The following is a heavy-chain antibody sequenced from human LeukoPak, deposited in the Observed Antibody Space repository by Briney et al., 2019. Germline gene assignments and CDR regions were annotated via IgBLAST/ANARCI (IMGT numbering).Heavy chain of an antibody. CDR1: GYTFTDYY. J-gene: IGHJ4*02. CDR3: ARPRAFSYGQMYYFDY. Sequence: GASVKVSCKASGYTFTDYYIHWVRQAPGQGLEWMGWIDPKTGGTNFAQKFQGSVTMTRDTSITTAYMELSRLRFDDTAVYYCARPRAFSYGQMYYFDYWGQGALVTVSS. CDR2: IDPKTGGT. V-gene: IGHV1-2*02. D-gene: IGHD5-18*01.